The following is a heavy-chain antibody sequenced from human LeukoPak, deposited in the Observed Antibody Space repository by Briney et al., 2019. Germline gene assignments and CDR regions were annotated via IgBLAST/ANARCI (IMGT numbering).Heavy chain of an antibody. Sequence: ASVKVSCKASGYSFTNYDINWVRQATGQGLEWMGWMNPKSGDTGYSQKFQGRVFITRDTSINTAYMELSSLGSDDTAVYYCAGQWLLDAFDIWGQGTMVTVSS. CDR3: AGQWLLDAFDI. CDR1: GYSFTNYD. D-gene: IGHD5-24*01. CDR2: MNPKSGDT. J-gene: IGHJ3*02. V-gene: IGHV1-8*03.